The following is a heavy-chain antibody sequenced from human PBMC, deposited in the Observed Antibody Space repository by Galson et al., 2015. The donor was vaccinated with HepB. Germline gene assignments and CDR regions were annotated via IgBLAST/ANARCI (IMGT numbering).Heavy chain of an antibody. CDR2: TYYRSKWYT. CDR1: GDSVSNNSPA. Sequence: CAISGDSVSNNSPAWNWIRQSPSRGLEWLGRTYYRSKWYTDYAESVKSRITINRDTSKNQFSLQLNSVTPEDTGVYYCARDPGYSLDYWGQGTLVTVSS. CDR3: ARDPGYSLDY. V-gene: IGHV6-1*01. D-gene: IGHD5-18*01. J-gene: IGHJ4*02.